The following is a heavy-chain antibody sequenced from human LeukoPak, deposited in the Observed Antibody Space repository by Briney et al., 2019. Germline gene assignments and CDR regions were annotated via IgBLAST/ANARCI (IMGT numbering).Heavy chain of an antibody. CDR3: VREPRDGYNPRAGGNWFDP. CDR1: GGSISSSNW. V-gene: IGHV4-4*02. Sequence: SEPLSLSSAVSGGSISSSNWWSWVRQPPGKGLEWIGEIHQSGSTNYNPSLKSRATISVDKSTNQFSLKLSSVTAADTAVYYWVREPRDGYNPRAGGNWFDPWGQGTLVTVSS. J-gene: IGHJ5*02. D-gene: IGHD5-24*01. CDR2: IHQSGST.